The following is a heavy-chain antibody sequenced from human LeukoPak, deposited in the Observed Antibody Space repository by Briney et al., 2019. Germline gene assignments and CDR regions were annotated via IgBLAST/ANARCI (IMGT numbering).Heavy chain of an antibody. J-gene: IGHJ4*02. D-gene: IGHD3-22*01. V-gene: IGHV3-66*02. CDR2: IYSGGST. Sequence: PGASLRLSCAASGFTVSSNYMSWVRQTPGKGLEWVSVIYSGGSTYYADSVKGRFTISRDNSKNTLYLQMNSLRAEDTAVYYCARSPPMSQFDYWGQGTLVTVSS. CDR1: GFTVSSNY. CDR3: ARSPPMSQFDY.